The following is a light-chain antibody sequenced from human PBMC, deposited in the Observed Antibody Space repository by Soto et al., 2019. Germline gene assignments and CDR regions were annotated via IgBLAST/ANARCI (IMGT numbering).Light chain of an antibody. Sequence: QSVLTQPRSVSGSPGQSVTFSSTGTSSDVGAYIYVSWYQQHPGKAPKLIIYDVIKRPSGVPDRFSGSKSGNTASLTISGLQAEDEADYYCCSYAGSYTHVFGTGTKVTVL. CDR2: DVI. J-gene: IGLJ1*01. CDR3: CSYAGSYTHV. V-gene: IGLV2-11*01. CDR1: SSDVGAYIY.